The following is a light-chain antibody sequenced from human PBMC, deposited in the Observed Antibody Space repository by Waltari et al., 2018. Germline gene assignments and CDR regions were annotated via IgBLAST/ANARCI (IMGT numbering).Light chain of an antibody. CDR1: ESIGRN. CDR2: GAS. CDR3: HHYNHWPPMST. Sequence: EILMTPSPATLSVSPGEPATISCRASESIGRNLVWYQLKPGQAPRLLFYGASSRATGIPARFSGSGSGTDFTLTITNLQSEDFAVYYCHHYNHWPPMSTFGQGTKLEI. J-gene: IGKJ2*01. V-gene: IGKV3D-15*01.